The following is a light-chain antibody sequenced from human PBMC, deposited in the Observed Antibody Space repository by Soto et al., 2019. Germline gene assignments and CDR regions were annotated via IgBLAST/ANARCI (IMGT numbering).Light chain of an antibody. CDR3: QQYYSAPPT. V-gene: IGKV4-1*01. J-gene: IGKJ4*01. Sequence: DIVMTQSPDSLTVSLGERATINCKSSQSVLYSSNNQNYLAWYQQKPGQPPKLLIAWASSRESGVPERFSGSGSGTDFTLTISSLQAEDVAVYHCQQYYSAPPTFGGGTKVDI. CDR1: QSVLYSSNNQNY. CDR2: WAS.